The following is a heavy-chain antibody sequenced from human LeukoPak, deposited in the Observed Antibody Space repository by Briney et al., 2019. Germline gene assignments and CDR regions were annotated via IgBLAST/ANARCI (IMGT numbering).Heavy chain of an antibody. CDR1: GGSISSYY. V-gene: IGHV4-59*01. CDR3: ARGDSSGYYYGY. CDR2: IYYRGST. J-gene: IGHJ4*02. D-gene: IGHD3-22*01. Sequence: SETLSLTCTVSGGSISSYYWSWIRQPPGKGLEWMGYIYYRGSTNYNPSLKSRVTISVDTSKNQFSLKLSSVTAADTAVYYCARGDSSGYYYGYWGQGTLVTVSS.